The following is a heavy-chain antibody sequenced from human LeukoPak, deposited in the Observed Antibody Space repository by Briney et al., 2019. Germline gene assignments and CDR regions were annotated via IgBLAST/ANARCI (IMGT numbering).Heavy chain of an antibody. J-gene: IGHJ4*02. CDR1: GFTFSSYW. V-gene: IGHV3-74*01. Sequence: QPGGSLRLSCAASGFTFSSYWMHGVRQAPGKGLVWVSRINRDGSTITYADSVKGRFTISRDNTKNTLYLQMNSLRAEDTAVYYCARDYTYGFDQWGQGTLVTVSS. CDR2: INRDGSTI. CDR3: ARDYTYGFDQ. D-gene: IGHD5-18*01.